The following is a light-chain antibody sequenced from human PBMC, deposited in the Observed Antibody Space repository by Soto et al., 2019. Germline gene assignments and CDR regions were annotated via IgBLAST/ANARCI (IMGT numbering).Light chain of an antibody. CDR3: QQYGT. CDR1: QSISNR. CDR2: DAS. Sequence: DIQMTQSPSSLSASVGDRVIITCRASQSISNRLAWYQQKPGKAPKVLIYDASSLESGVPSRFSGSGSGTEFILTISSLQPDDFATYYCQQYGTFGQGTKVDIK. V-gene: IGKV1-5*01. J-gene: IGKJ1*01.